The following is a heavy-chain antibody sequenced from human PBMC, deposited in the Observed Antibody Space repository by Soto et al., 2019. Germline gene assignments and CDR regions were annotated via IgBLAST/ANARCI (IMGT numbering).Heavy chain of an antibody. J-gene: IGHJ6*02. CDR3: ASPHYYGNLYYYYGMDV. CDR1: GYTFTSYA. CDR2: INAGNGNT. Sequence: GASVKVSCKASGYTFTSYAMHWVRQAPGQRLEWMGWINAGNGNTKYSQKFQGRVTITRDTSASTAYMELSSLRSEDTAVYYCASPHYYGNLYYYYGMDVWGQGTTVTVSS. V-gene: IGHV1-3*01. D-gene: IGHD3-10*01.